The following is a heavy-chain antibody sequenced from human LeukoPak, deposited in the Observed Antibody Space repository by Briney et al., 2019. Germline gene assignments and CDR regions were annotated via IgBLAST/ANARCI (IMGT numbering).Heavy chain of an antibody. CDR1: GYTFTNYY. Sequence: ASVKVSCKASGYTFTNYYMHWVRQAPGQGLEWMGIIDPSGGSTSYAQKFQGRVTMTRDTSTSTVYMELSSLRSEDTAVYYCARTIKALRYFDWSLSYFDYWGQGTLVTVSS. CDR2: IDPSGGST. CDR3: ARTIKALRYFDWSLSYFDY. J-gene: IGHJ4*02. V-gene: IGHV1-46*01. D-gene: IGHD3-9*01.